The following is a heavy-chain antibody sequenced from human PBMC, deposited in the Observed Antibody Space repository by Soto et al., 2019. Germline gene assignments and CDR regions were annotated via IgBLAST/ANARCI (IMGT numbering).Heavy chain of an antibody. CDR3: AKGSVVDGSGSYPDAFDI. CDR1: GFTFSSYA. D-gene: IGHD3-10*01. Sequence: EVQLLESGGGLVQPGGSLRLSCAASGFTFSSYAMSWVRQAPGKGLEWVSAISGSGGSTYYADSVKGRFTISRDNSKNTLYLQMNSLRAEDTAVYYCAKGSVVDGSGSYPDAFDIWGQGTMVTVSS. V-gene: IGHV3-23*01. CDR2: ISGSGGST. J-gene: IGHJ3*02.